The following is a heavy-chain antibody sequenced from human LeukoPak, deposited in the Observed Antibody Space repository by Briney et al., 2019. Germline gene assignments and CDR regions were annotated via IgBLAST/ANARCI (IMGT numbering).Heavy chain of an antibody. CDR2: FSGSGGTT. J-gene: IGHJ6*03. CDR1: GFTFGSYA. Sequence: GGSLRLSCAASGFTFGSYALNWFRQAPGRGLEWASGFSGSGGTTYYADSVKGRFTISRDNSKNTLYLQMNSLRAEDTAVYYCANGNRCTSPNCLGYYYFYMDVWGKGTTVTVSS. CDR3: ANGNRCTSPNCLGYYYFYMDV. D-gene: IGHD2-8*01. V-gene: IGHV3-23*01.